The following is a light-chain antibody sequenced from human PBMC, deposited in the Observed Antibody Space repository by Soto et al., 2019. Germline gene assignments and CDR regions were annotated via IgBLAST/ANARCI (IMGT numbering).Light chain of an antibody. CDR2: EVS. CDR3: CSYTNRNPYV. J-gene: IGLJ1*01. V-gene: IGLV2-14*01. CDR1: SSDVGGYNY. Sequence: QSVLTQPASVSGSPGQSITISCTGTSSDVGGYNYVSWYQQHPGKAPKLMIYEVSSRPSGVSNCFSGSKSGNTASLTISGLQAADEADYYCCSYTNRNPYVFGSGTKVTVL.